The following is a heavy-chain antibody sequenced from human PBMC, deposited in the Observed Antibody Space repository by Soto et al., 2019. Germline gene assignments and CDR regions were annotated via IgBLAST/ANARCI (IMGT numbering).Heavy chain of an antibody. Sequence: ASVKVSCKASGYTFTGYYMHWVRQAPGQGLEWMGWINPNSGGTNYAQKFQGWVTMTRDTSISTAYMELSRLRSDDTAVCYCARRDYGDYVDAFDIWGQGTMVTVSS. CDR2: INPNSGGT. J-gene: IGHJ3*02. D-gene: IGHD4-17*01. CDR1: GYTFTGYY. CDR3: ARRDYGDYVDAFDI. V-gene: IGHV1-2*04.